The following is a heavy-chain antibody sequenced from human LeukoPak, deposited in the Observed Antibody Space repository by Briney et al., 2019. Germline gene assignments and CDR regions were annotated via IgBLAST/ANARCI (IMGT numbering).Heavy chain of an antibody. CDR2: INHSGST. V-gene: IGHV4-34*01. D-gene: IGHD5-18*01. CDR3: ARVRSYGLKSYYYYYMDV. CDR1: GGSFSGYY. J-gene: IGHJ6*03. Sequence: PSETLSLTCAVYGGSFSGYYWSWIRQPPGKGLEWIGEINHSGSTNYNPSLKSRVTISVDTSKNQFSLKLSSATAADTAVYYCARVRSYGLKSYYYYYMDVWGKGTTVTVSS.